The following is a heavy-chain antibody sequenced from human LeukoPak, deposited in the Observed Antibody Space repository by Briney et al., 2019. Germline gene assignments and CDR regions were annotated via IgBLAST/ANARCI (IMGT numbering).Heavy chain of an antibody. D-gene: IGHD6-13*01. CDR1: GYTFTSYG. CDR2: ISAYNGNT. J-gene: IGHJ5*02. Sequence: ASVKVSCKASGYTFTSYGISWVRQAPGQGLEWMGWISAYNGNTNYAQKLQGRVTMTTDTSTSTAYMELRSLRSDDTAVYYCARDLGIAADLNWCDPWGQGTLVTVSS. CDR3: ARDLGIAADLNWCDP. V-gene: IGHV1-18*04.